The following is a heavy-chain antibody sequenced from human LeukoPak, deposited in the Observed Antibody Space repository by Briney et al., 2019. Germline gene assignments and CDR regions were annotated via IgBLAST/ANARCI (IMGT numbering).Heavy chain of an antibody. Sequence: GGSLRLSCAASGFTVSGNYMIWVRQAPGKGLEWVSVIYTGGYTDYADSVKGRFTISRVNSKNTLYPQMNNVRAEDTAVYYCARGLTVPTEYYFDDWGQGTLVTVSS. CDR3: ARGLTVPTEYYFDD. CDR2: IYTGGYT. V-gene: IGHV3-66*01. CDR1: GFTVSGNY. J-gene: IGHJ4*02. D-gene: IGHD4-17*01.